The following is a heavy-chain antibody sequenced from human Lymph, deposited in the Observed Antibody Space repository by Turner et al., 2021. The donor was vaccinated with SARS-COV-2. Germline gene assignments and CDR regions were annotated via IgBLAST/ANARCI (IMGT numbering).Heavy chain of an antibody. CDR2: ISGDGGST. V-gene: IGHV3-43*02. CDR3: AKEGLSGRRLQFVPYFAY. CDR1: VFTFDDYA. Sequence: EVQLVESGGGVVQPGGSMRLSCAPSVFTFDDYAMHWVRQAPGKGLEWVSLISGDGGSTYYADSVKGRFTISRDDSKNSLYLQINSLRTEDTALYYCAKEGLSGRRLQFVPYFAYWGQGTLVSVSS. D-gene: IGHD5-12*01. J-gene: IGHJ4*02.